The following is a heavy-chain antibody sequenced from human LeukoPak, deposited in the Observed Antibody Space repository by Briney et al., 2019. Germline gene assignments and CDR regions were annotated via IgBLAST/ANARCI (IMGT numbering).Heavy chain of an antibody. CDR1: GFTFSSYS. J-gene: IGHJ6*04. CDR3: ARDEGIAAAGANPYYYYGMDV. CDR2: IKQDGSET. Sequence: GGSLRLSCAASGFTFSSYSMNWVRQAPGKGLEWVANIKQDGSETYYLDSVKGRFTISRDNAKNSLYLQMNSLRAEDTAVYYCARDEGIAAAGANPYYYYGMDVWGKGTTVTVSS. D-gene: IGHD6-13*01. V-gene: IGHV3-7*03.